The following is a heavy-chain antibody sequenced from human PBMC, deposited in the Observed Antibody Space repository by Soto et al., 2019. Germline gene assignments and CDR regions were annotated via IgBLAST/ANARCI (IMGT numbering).Heavy chain of an antibody. J-gene: IGHJ3*02. CDR3: ARDSWITMNAFDI. V-gene: IGHV1-3*01. CDR2: INVGIGGT. D-gene: IGHD3-22*01. CDR1: GYTFTHNA. Sequence: QVQLVQSGAEVKKTGASVKVSCKASGYTFTHNAMHWVRQAPGQSPEWVGWINVGIGGTKYSQKLQGRLSITSHTPASTVYMELRSLRSEDTAVYYCARDSWITMNAFDIWGQGTLVTVSS.